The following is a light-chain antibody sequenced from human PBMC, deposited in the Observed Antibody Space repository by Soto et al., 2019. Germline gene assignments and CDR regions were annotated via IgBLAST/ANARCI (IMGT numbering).Light chain of an antibody. CDR1: SSDVGSYNL. J-gene: IGLJ2*01. CDR3: CSFSLVSNLI. CDR2: EGS. Sequence: QSALTQPASVSGSPGQSITISCTGTSSDVGSYNLGSWYQQYPDKAPKLIIYEGSKRPSGVSNRFSGSKSGNTASLTISGLQAEDEADYYCCSFSLVSNLIFGGGTKVTVL. V-gene: IGLV2-23*01.